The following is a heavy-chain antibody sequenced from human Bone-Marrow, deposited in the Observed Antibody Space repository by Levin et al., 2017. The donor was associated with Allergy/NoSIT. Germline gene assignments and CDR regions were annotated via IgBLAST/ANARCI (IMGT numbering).Heavy chain of an antibody. J-gene: IGHJ6*02. CDR3: ARAGYSRSWFGYGLDV. V-gene: IGHV3-30*04. CDR2: TSPDGSNE. CDR1: GFSFNYYA. D-gene: IGHD3-10*01. Sequence: SCAASGFSFNYYAIHWVRQAPGTGLEWVAVTSPDGSNEYHAESGKGRFTISRDNSKNTVYLYMKSLRIEDTAVYYCARAGYSRSWFGYGLDVWGQGTTVTVSS.